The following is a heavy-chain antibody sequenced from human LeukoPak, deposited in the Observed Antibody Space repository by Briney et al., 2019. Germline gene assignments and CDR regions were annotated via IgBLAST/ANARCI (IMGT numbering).Heavy chain of an antibody. D-gene: IGHD5-18*01. CDR2: LSSSDGTI. Sequence: GGSLRLSCAASGFTFSTYAMSWVRQAPGKGLEWVSSLSSSDGTIVYADSVKGRFTISGDNFRNTLYLHMDSLRVEDTALYYCARDYPGHGDMYGSSFFDHWGQGTLVTVSS. CDR1: GFTFSTYA. J-gene: IGHJ5*02. V-gene: IGHV3-23*01. CDR3: ARDYPGHGDMYGSSFFDH.